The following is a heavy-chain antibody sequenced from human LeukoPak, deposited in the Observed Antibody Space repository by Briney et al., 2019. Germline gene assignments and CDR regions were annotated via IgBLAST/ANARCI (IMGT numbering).Heavy chain of an antibody. CDR1: GFTSIAYA. V-gene: IGHV3-23*01. CDR2: ISGGGVTT. J-gene: IGHJ6*02. D-gene: IGHD3-16*01. Sequence: GGSLRLSCVSSGFTSIAYALTWARQAPGKGLEWVSGISGGGVTTYYADSVKGRFTISRDNSKNTLYLQMNSLRADDTAIYYCARNQQLGGHSYYYYGMDVWGQGTTVTVSS. CDR3: ARNQQLGGHSYYYYGMDV.